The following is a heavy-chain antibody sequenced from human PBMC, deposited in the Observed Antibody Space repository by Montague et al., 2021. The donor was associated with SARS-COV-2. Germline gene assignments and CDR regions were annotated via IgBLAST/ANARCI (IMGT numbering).Heavy chain of an antibody. CDR2: ITHSGST. CDR1: TDSFSGYY. CDR3: ARGADYDFWSGFLRYKWFGP. J-gene: IGHJ5*02. V-gene: IGHV4-34*01. Sequence: SETLSLTCAVYTDSFSGYYWSWIRQSPRKGLEWIGEITHSGSTNHNPSLQSRVTISVDKSKKQVSLKLRSLTAADTAVYYCARGADYDFWSGFLRYKWFGPWGQGTPVIVSS. D-gene: IGHD3-3*01.